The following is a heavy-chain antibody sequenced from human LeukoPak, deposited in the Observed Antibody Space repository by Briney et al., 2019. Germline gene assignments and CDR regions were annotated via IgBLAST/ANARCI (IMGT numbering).Heavy chain of an antibody. Sequence: PSETLSLTCAVSGYSISSGYYWGWIRQPPGKGLEWIGSIYHSGSTYYNPSLKSRVTISVDTSKNQFPLKLSSVAAADTAVYYCARGLDPWGQGTLVTVSS. CDR3: ARGLDP. CDR2: IYHSGST. J-gene: IGHJ5*02. V-gene: IGHV4-38-2*01. CDR1: GYSISSGYY.